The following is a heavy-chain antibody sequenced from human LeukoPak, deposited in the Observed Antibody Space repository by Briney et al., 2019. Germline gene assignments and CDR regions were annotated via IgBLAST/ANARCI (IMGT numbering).Heavy chain of an antibody. V-gene: IGHV7-4-1*01. CDR1: GCTFSGYA. D-gene: IGHD3-16*01. CDR2: IDIKTGNP. CDR3: ARDSFTDGASAFDI. J-gene: IGHJ3*02. Sequence: ASVKVSCKASGCTFSGYAMNWMRQAPGQGPEWIGWIDIKTGNPTYAQGFTGRFVFSLDTSVSTAYLQISSLKAEDTAVYYCARDSFTDGASAFDIWGQGTMVTVSS.